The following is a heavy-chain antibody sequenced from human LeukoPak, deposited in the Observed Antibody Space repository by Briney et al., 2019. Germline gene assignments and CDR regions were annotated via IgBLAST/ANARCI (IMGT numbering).Heavy chain of an antibody. V-gene: IGHV1-18*01. J-gene: IGHJ3*02. CDR3: ARDRGHIVVVTAITFDI. Sequence: ASVKVSCKASGYTFTSYGISWVRQAPGQGLEWMGWISAYNGNTNYAQKLQGRVTMTTDTSTSTAYMELRSLRSDDTAVYYRARDRGHIVVVTAITFDIWGQGTMVTVSS. CDR2: ISAYNGNT. CDR1: GYTFTSYG. D-gene: IGHD2-21*02.